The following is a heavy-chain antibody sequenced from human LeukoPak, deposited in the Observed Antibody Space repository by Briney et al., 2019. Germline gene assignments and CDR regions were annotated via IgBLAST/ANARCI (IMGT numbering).Heavy chain of an antibody. D-gene: IGHD2-2*01. CDR3: ARDESSIVVVPAAMLTYYYYYGMDV. CDR1: GYTFTGYY. Sequence: ASVKVSCKASGYTFTGYYMHWVRQAPGQGLEWIGWVYPNSGGTNYAQKFQGRVTMTRDTSISTAYMELSRLRSDDTAVYYCARDESSIVVVPAAMLTYYYYYGMDVWGQGTTVTVSS. J-gene: IGHJ6*02. V-gene: IGHV1-2*02. CDR2: VYPNSGGT.